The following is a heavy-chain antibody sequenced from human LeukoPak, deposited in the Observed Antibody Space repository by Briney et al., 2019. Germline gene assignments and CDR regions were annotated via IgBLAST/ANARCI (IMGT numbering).Heavy chain of an antibody. V-gene: IGHV4-4*02. J-gene: IGHJ4*02. CDR3: ARGGGAYCGDDCRRTFDY. CDR2: IYHSGST. CDR1: GGSISSTNW. D-gene: IGHD2-21*02. Sequence: SETLSLTCAVSGGSISSTNWWTWVRQPPGKGLEWIGEIYHSGSTNYNPSLKSRVTISVDKSKNQFSLKLSSVTAADTAVYYCARGGGAYCGDDCRRTFDYWGQGTLVTVSS.